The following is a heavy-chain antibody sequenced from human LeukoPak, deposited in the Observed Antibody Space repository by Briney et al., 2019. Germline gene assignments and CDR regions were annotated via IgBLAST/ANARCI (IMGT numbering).Heavy chain of an antibody. Sequence: PSETLSLTCTVSGGSTSSYYWSWIRQPPGKGLEWIGYIYYSGSTNYNPSLKSRVTISVDTSKNQFSLKLSSVTAADTAVYYCARGASYRSYYFDYWGQGTLVTVSS. D-gene: IGHD3-16*02. CDR2: IYYSGST. V-gene: IGHV4-59*01. J-gene: IGHJ4*02. CDR1: GGSTSSYY. CDR3: ARGASYRSYYFDY.